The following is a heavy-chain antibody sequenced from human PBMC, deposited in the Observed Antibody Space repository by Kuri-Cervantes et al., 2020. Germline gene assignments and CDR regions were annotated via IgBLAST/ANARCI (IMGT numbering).Heavy chain of an antibody. Sequence: GESLKISCAASGFTFSSYAMSWVRQAPGKGLEWVSSISSSSSYIYYADSVKGRFTISRDNAKNSLYLQMNSLGAEDMAVYYCARVDLPALVRGKIDYWGQGTLVTVSS. CDR1: GFTFSSYA. V-gene: IGHV3-21*01. CDR2: ISSSSSYI. D-gene: IGHD3-10*01. CDR3: ARVDLPALVRGKIDY. J-gene: IGHJ4*02.